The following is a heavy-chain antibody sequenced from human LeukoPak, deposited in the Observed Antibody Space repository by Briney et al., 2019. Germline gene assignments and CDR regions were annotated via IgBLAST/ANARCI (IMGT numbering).Heavy chain of an antibody. CDR3: ASKVGNSGHGWFHP. CDR2: ISPDGTTT. V-gene: IGHV3-74*01. J-gene: IGHJ5*02. Sequence: GGSLRLSCAASGFTVSSNYMSWVRQAPGKGLEWVSRISPDGTTTASADSVKGRFTISRDNAKNTLYLQLNSPSAEDTALYYCASKVGNSGHGWFHPWGQGTLVTVSS. D-gene: IGHD1-26*01. CDR1: GFTVSSNY.